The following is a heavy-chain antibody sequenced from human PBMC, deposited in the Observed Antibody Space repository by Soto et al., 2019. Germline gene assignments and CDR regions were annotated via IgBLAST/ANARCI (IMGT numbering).Heavy chain of an antibody. Sequence: SETLSLTCTVSGGSISSSDYYWGWIRQPPGKGLEWIGNIYYSGSASYNPSLKSRVTISVDTSKNQFSLKLSSVTAADSAVYYCARDRSYYVYWGQGTLVTVSS. D-gene: IGHD3-10*01. V-gene: IGHV4-39*07. CDR3: ARDRSYYVY. J-gene: IGHJ4*02. CDR1: GGSISSSDYY. CDR2: IYYSGSA.